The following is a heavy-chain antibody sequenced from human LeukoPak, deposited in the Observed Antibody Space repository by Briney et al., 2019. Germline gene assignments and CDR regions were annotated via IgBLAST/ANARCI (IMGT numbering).Heavy chain of an antibody. CDR3: AKEVRYYYDSSGYFVY. Sequence: GGSLRLSCAASGFTFSSYAMSWVRQAPGKGLEWVSAISGSGGSTYYADSVKGRFTISRDNSKNTLYLQMNSLRAEDTAVYYCAKEVRYYYDSSGYFVYWGQGTLVTVSS. J-gene: IGHJ4*02. CDR2: ISGSGGST. D-gene: IGHD3-22*01. V-gene: IGHV3-23*01. CDR1: GFTFSSYA.